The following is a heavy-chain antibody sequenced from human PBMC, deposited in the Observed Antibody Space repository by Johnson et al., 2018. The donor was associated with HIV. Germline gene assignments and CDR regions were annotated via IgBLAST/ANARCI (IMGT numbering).Heavy chain of an antibody. Sequence: QVQLVESGGGVVQPGRSLRLSCAASGFTFSNYGMNWVRQAPGKGLEWVAVISYDGSKKYYADSVKGRFTISRDNSKNTLYLQMNSLRAEDTAVYFCARGGLTTRDTFDIWGQGTMVTVSS. CDR3: ARGGLTTRDTFDI. D-gene: IGHD3-22*01. CDR2: ISYDGSKK. CDR1: GFTFSNYG. J-gene: IGHJ3*02. V-gene: IGHV3-30*03.